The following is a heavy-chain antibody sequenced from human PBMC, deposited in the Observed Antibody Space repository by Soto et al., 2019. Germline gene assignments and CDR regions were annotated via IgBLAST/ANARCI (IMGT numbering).Heavy chain of an antibody. V-gene: IGHV4-31*03. CDR3: ARWWSGSRQGFDP. Sequence: QVQLQESGPGLVKPSQTLSLTCTVSGGSISSGDYYWSWIRQHPGKGLEWIGYIYYSGSTYYNPSLKRRVTIPVDTSTNQFSLKLSSVTAAGTAVYYCARWWSGSRQGFDPWGQGTLVTVSS. CDR1: GGSISSGDYY. CDR2: IYYSGST. D-gene: IGHD3-3*01. J-gene: IGHJ5*02.